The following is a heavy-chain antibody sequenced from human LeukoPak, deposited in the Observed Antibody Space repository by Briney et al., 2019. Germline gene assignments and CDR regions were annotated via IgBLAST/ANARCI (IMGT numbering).Heavy chain of an antibody. CDR3: ARVKSGSYSLDY. D-gene: IGHD1-26*01. Sequence: ASVKVSCKASGYTFTSYTMHWVRQAPGQRPEWMGWINAGNGDTKYSQEFQGRVTITRDTSASTAYMELSSLRSEDMAVYYCARVKSGSYSLDYWGQGTLVTVSS. CDR2: INAGNGDT. J-gene: IGHJ4*02. CDR1: GYTFTSYT. V-gene: IGHV1-3*03.